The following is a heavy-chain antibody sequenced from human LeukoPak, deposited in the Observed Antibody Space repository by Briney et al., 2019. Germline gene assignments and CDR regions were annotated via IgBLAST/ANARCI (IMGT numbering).Heavy chain of an antibody. CDR3: TRLPLEFDAFDI. CDR2: IRSKANSYAT. V-gene: IGHV3-73*01. J-gene: IGHJ3*02. CDR1: GFTFSGSA. Sequence: GGSLRLSCAASGFTFSGSAMHWVRQASGKGLEWVGRIRSKANSYATAYAASVKGRFTISRDDSKNTAYLQMNSLKTEGTAVYYCTRLPLEFDAFDIWGQGTMVTVSS. D-gene: IGHD3-3*02.